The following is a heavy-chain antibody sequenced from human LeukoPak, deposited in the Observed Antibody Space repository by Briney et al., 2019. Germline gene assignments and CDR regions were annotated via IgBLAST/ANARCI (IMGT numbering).Heavy chain of an antibody. D-gene: IGHD1-1*01. V-gene: IGHV3-7*03. CDR1: GFTFSNFW. CDR3: AKDPVQLERPLYFDY. CDR2: IKQDETEK. J-gene: IGHJ4*02. Sequence: PGESLRLSCTASGFTFSNFWMGWVRQAPGKGLEWVANIKQDETEKFYLGSVKGRFTISRDNAKNSLYLQMNSLRAEDTAVYYCAKDPVQLERPLYFDYWGQGTLVTVSS.